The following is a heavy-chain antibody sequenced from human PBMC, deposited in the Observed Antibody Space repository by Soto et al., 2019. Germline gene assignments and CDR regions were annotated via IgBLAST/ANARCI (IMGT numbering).Heavy chain of an antibody. Sequence: PSDTLSITCTVSGGSISSSSYYWGWIRQPPGKGLEWIGSIYYSGSTYYNPSLKSRVTISVDTSKNQFSLKLSSVTAADTAVYYCASGIAATRYYYYGMDVWGQGTTVTVSS. V-gene: IGHV4-39*01. D-gene: IGHD6-13*01. CDR3: ASGIAATRYYYYGMDV. CDR2: IYYSGST. J-gene: IGHJ6*02. CDR1: GGSISSSSYY.